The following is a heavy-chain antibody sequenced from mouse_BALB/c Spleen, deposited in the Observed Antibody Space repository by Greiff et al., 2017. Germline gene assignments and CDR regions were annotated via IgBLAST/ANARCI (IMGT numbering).Heavy chain of an antibody. J-gene: IGHJ3*01. D-gene: IGHD1-1*01. CDR1: GFNIKDYY. Sequence: EVKLQESGAELVRSGASVKLSCTASGFNIKDYYMHWVKQRPEQGLEWIGWIDPENGDTEYAPKFQGKATMTADTSSNTAYLQLSSLTSEDTAVYYCSAGPFGSSSWFAYWGQGTLVTVSA. V-gene: IGHV14-4*02. CDR3: SAGPFGSSSWFAY. CDR2: IDPENGDT.